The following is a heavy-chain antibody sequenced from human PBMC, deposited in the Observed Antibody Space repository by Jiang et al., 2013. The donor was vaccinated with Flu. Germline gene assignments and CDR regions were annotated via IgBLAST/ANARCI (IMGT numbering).Heavy chain of an antibody. V-gene: IGHV1-69*01. J-gene: IGHJ4*01. CDR3: AAVSNNNFGVSLAHYFD. CDR1: GGTFSSSD. Sequence: SGAEVKKPGSSVRVSCRISGGTFSSSDLNWIRQAPGQGLEWMGGVLPLYGAANYAPQLQGRVTITADESTSTAYMELVSLRFEDTAMYYCAAVSNNNFGVSLAHYFD. CDR2: VLPLYGAA. D-gene: IGHD1-1*01.